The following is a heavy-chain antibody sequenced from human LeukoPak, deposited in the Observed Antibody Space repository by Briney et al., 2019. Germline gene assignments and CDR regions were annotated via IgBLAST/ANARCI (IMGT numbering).Heavy chain of an antibody. J-gene: IGHJ6*03. CDR1: GYTLTELS. CDR2: FDPEDGET. Sequence: ASVKVSCKVSGYTLTELSMHWVRQAPGKGLEWMGGFDPEDGETIYAQKFQGRVTMTEDTSTDTAYMELSSLRSEDTAVYYCARARDCSGGSCRPYSHYYYYMDVWGKGTTVTVSS. V-gene: IGHV1-24*01. D-gene: IGHD2-15*01. CDR3: ARARDCSGGSCRPYSHYYYYMDV.